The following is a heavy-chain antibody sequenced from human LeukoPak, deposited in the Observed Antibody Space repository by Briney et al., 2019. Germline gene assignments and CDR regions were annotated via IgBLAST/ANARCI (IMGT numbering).Heavy chain of an antibody. CDR1: GGPINSYY. CDR3: ARETVPAALRRGWFDP. D-gene: IGHD2-2*01. V-gene: IGHV4-59*12. CDR2: IYYSGST. J-gene: IGHJ5*02. Sequence: SEPLSLTCTVSGGPINSYYWSWMRQPPGKGLEWIGYIYYSGSTNYNPSIKSRVAISVDTSKNQFSLKLSSVTAADTAVYYWARETVPAALRRGWFDPWGQGTLVTVYS.